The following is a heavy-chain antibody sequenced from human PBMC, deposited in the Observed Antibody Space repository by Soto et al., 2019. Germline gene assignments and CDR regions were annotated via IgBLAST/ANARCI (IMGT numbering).Heavy chain of an antibody. V-gene: IGHV1-18*04. CDR1: GYTFTKYG. Sequence: ASVKVSCKASGYTFTKYGISWVRQAPGQGLEWLGWISTYNGNTNSAPRLQGRLTMTTGTSTSTAHMEVRSLTSDDTAVYYCARDERDSCSGGDCFYFDYWGQGTLVTVSS. J-gene: IGHJ4*02. D-gene: IGHD2-21*02. CDR2: ISTYNGNT. CDR3: ARDERDSCSGGDCFYFDY.